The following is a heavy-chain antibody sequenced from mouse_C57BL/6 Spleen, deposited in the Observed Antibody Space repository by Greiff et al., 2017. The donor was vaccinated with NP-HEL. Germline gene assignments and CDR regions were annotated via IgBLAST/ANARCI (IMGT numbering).Heavy chain of an antibody. D-gene: IGHD1-1*01. CDR2: ISDGGSYT. V-gene: IGHV5-4*01. CDR3: ARDYYGSSYVGFAY. CDR1: GFTFSSYA. Sequence: EVQLMESGGGLVKPGGSLKLSCEASGFTFSSYAMSWVRQTPEKRLEWVATISDGGSYTYYPDNVKGRFTISRDNAKNNLYLQMSHLKSEDTAMYYCARDYYGSSYVGFAYWGQGTLVTVSA. J-gene: IGHJ3*01.